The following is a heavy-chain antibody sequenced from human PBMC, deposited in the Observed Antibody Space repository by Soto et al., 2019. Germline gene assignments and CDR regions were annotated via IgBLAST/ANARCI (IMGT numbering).Heavy chain of an antibody. Sequence: QVQLVESGGGVVQPGRSLRLSCAASGFTFSSYAMHWVRQAPGKGLEWVAVISYDGSNEYYADSVKGRFTISRDNSKNTLYLQMNSLRAEDTAVYYCASAPTTVVTPYYFDYWGQGTLVTVSS. CDR2: ISYDGSNE. CDR3: ASAPTTVVTPYYFDY. J-gene: IGHJ4*02. D-gene: IGHD4-17*01. CDR1: GFTFSSYA. V-gene: IGHV3-30-3*01.